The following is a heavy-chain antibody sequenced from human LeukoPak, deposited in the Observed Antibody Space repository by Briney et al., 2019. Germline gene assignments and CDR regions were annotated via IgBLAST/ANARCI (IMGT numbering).Heavy chain of an antibody. D-gene: IGHD2-2*02. V-gene: IGHV1-18*04. CDR3: ARDIKDIVVVPAAIWEAGFDY. J-gene: IGHJ4*02. Sequence: GASVKVSCKASGYTFTGYYMHWVRQAPGQGLEWMGWISAYKGNTNYAQKLQGRVTMTTDTSTSTAYMELRSLRSDDTAVYYCARDIKDIVVVPAAIWEAGFDYWGQGTLVTVSS. CDR2: ISAYKGNT. CDR1: GYTFTGYY.